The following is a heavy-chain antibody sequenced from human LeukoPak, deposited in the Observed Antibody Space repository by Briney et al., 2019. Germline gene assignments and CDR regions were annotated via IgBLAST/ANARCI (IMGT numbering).Heavy chain of an antibody. J-gene: IGHJ2*01. CDR2: ISYAGSNN. CDR3: ARDVTSRYFDL. V-gene: IGHV3-30*03. D-gene: IGHD6-6*01. CDR1: GFTFSSYS. Sequence: GGSLRLSCAASGFTFSSYSMNWVRQAPGKGLEWVARISYAGSNNYYADSVKGRFTISSDNPKNTLYLQMDSLRAEDTAVYYCARDVTSRYFDLWGRGTLVTVSS.